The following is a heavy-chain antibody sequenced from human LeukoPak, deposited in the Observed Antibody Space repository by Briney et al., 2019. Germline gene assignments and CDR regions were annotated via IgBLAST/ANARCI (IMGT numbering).Heavy chain of an antibody. CDR1: GVSVSNYY. CDR2: IYSGGSI. V-gene: IGHV3-66*01. CDR3: AREPPMGRYYYGMDV. Sequence: GGSLRLSCAASGVSVSNYYMHWVRQAPGKGLEWVSVIYSGGSIYYADSVKGRFIISRDNFKNTLDLQLNSLRAEDTAVYYCAREPPMGRYYYGMDVWGQGTTVTVSS. J-gene: IGHJ6*02. D-gene: IGHD3-10*01.